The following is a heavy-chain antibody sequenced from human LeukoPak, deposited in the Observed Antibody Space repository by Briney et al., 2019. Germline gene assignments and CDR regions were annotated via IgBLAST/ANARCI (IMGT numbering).Heavy chain of an antibody. J-gene: IGHJ3*01. CDR2: ISWNSGSI. D-gene: IGHD2-2*01. CDR3: ATSLPTMAFDV. CDR1: GFTFDDYA. Sequence: GGSLRLSCAASGFTFDDYAMHWVRQAPGKGLEWVSGISWNSGSIGYADSVKGRFTISRDNAKNSLYLQMNSLRAEDTAVYYCATSLPTMAFDVWGQGTMVTVSS. V-gene: IGHV3-9*01.